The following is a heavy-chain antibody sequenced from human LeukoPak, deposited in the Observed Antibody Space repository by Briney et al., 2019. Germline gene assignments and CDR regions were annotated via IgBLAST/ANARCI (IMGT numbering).Heavy chain of an antibody. Sequence: SETLSLTCTVSGGSISSYYWSWIRQPPGKGLEWIGYIYYSGSTNYNPSLKSRVTISVDTSKNQFSLKLSSVTAADTAVYYCARRLSSGWSYDAFDIWGQGTMITVSS. V-gene: IGHV4-59*08. CDR2: IYYSGST. CDR1: GGSISSYY. D-gene: IGHD6-19*01. J-gene: IGHJ3*02. CDR3: ARRLSSGWSYDAFDI.